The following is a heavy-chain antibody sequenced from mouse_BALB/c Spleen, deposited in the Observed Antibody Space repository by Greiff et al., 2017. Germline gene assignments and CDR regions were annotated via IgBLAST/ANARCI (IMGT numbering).Heavy chain of an antibody. CDR3: ARYGSYAMDY. J-gene: IGHJ4*01. V-gene: IGHV1-66*01. CDR2: IFPGSGNT. CDR1: GYSFTSYY. Sequence: QVQLQQSGPELVKPGASVKISCKASGYSFTSYYIHWVKQRPGQGLEGIGWIFPGSGNTKYNEKFKGKATLTADTSSSTAYMQLSSLTSEDSAVYFCARYGSYAMDYWGQGTSVTVSS. D-gene: IGHD2-2*01.